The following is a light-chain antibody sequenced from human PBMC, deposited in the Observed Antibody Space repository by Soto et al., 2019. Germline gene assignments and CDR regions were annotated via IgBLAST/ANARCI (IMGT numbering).Light chain of an antibody. J-gene: IGLJ3*02. CDR3: ALWDDSLDGWV. V-gene: IGLV1-44*01. Sequence: QSVLTQPPSASGTPGQRVTISCSGSSSNIGSHVVYWYQQLAGTAPKLLMYNNNQRPSGVPDRFSGSKSGASASLAISGLQSEEEADYYCALWDDSLDGWVFGGGTKLTVL. CDR2: NNN. CDR1: SSNIGSHV.